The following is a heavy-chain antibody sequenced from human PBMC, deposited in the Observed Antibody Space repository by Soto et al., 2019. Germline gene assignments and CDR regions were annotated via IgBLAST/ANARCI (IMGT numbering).Heavy chain of an antibody. CDR3: ASRYGDPTYADYGRDV. Sequence: QVQLVQSGAGVKKPGSSVKVSCKASGGTFSSYTISWVRQAPGQGLEWMGRIIPILGIANYAQKFQGRVTITADKSTSXAVMELSSVTSDDRAVYYSASRYGDPTYADYGRDVWGHGTTVTVAS. J-gene: IGHJ6*02. V-gene: IGHV1-69*02. CDR1: GGTFSSYT. CDR2: IIPILGIA. D-gene: IGHD4-17*01.